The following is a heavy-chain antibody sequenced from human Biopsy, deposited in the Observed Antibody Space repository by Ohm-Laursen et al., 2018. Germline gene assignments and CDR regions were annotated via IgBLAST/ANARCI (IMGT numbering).Heavy chain of an antibody. Sequence: SLRLPCTASGFTFSSHAMSWVRRAPGKGLECVSVINGSGGSTYYADPVKGRFTISRDNSKNTLYPQMNSLRAEDTAMYYCARDLYDFCGGCPFDPWGQGTLVTVS. CDR1: GFTFSSHA. V-gene: IGHV3-23*01. CDR3: ARDLYDFCGGCPFDP. CDR2: INGSGGST. J-gene: IGHJ5*02. D-gene: IGHD3-3*01.